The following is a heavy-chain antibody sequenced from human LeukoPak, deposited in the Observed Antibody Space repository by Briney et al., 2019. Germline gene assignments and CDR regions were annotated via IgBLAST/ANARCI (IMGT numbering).Heavy chain of an antibody. Sequence: SETLSLTCTVSGYSISSGYYWGWIRQPPGKGLEWIGSIYHSGSTNYNPSLKSRVTISVDKSKNQFSLKLSSVTAADTAVYYCARVRGVVVETYYFDYWGQGTLVTVSS. CDR2: IYHSGST. D-gene: IGHD2-15*01. J-gene: IGHJ4*02. CDR1: GYSISSGYY. V-gene: IGHV4-38-2*02. CDR3: ARVRGVVVETYYFDY.